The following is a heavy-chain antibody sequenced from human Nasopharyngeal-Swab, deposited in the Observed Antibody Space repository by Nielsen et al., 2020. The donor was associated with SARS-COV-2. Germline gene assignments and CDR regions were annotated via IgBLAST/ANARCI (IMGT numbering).Heavy chain of an antibody. Sequence: ASVTVSCKASGYTFPNYYMHWLRQAPGQGLEWVGTLYIDAGTSAHAQKFQGRVTMTSDTSTNTIYMALTRLTSEDTAVFYCVRETPHSGDFEHWGQGTLVTVSS. D-gene: IGHD4-17*01. CDR2: LYIDAGTS. CDR3: VRETPHSGDFEH. CDR1: GYTFPNYY. V-gene: IGHV1-46*01. J-gene: IGHJ5*02.